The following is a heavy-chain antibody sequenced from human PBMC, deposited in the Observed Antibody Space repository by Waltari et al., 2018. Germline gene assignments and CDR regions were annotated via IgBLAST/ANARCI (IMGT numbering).Heavy chain of an antibody. J-gene: IGHJ3*02. CDR2: ISHSGST. D-gene: IGHD3-22*01. V-gene: IGHV4-38-2*01. CDR1: GYSISSGYY. Sequence: QVQLQESGPGLVKPSETLSLTCAVPGYSISSGYYWGWIRPPPGKGLEWIGSISHSGSTYYNPSLKSRVTISVDTSKNQFSLKLSSVTAADTAVYYCARRLYYYDSSGNDAFDIWGQGTMVTVSS. CDR3: ARRLYYYDSSGNDAFDI.